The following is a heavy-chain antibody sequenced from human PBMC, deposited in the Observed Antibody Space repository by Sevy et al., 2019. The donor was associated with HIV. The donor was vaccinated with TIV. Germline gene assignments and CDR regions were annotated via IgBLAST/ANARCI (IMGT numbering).Heavy chain of an antibody. V-gene: IGHV3-23*01. CDR1: GFTSTPYA. CDR2: ISGSGAIT. Sequence: GGSLRLSCATSGFTSTPYAVAWVRQAPGKGLEWVAAISGSGAITYYADSRKARLIISRDGTNNTVYLQMKRLRAEDTALYYCAKDRYYFDSSGYYYHHDAFDVWAEGQWSPSPQ. D-gene: IGHD3-22*01. CDR3: AKDRYYFDSSGYYYHHDAFDV. J-gene: IGHJ3*01.